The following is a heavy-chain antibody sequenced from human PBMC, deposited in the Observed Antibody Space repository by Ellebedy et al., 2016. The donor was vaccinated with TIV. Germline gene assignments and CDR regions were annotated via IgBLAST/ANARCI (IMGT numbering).Heavy chain of an antibody. D-gene: IGHD3-10*01. CDR1: GYTFTGYY. Sequence: AASVKVSCKASGYTFTGYYMHWVRQAPGQGLEWMGWINPNSGGTNYAQKFQGWVTMTRDTSISTAYMELSRLRSDDTAVYYCARDYGSGSYYGVVDYWGQGTLVTVSS. CDR2: INPNSGGT. CDR3: ARDYGSGSYYGVVDY. J-gene: IGHJ4*02. V-gene: IGHV1-2*04.